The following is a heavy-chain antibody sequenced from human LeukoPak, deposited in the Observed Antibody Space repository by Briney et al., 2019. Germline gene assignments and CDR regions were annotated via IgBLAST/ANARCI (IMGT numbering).Heavy chain of an antibody. Sequence: PSETLSLTCTVSGYSISSGYYWGWIRQPPGKGLEWIGSIYHSGSTYYNPSFKSRVTISVDTSKNQFSLKLSSVTAADTAVYYCARVPIQLWPKYYYYGMDVWGQGTTVTVSS. J-gene: IGHJ6*02. CDR1: GYSISSGYY. CDR3: ARVPIQLWPKYYYYGMDV. V-gene: IGHV4-38-2*02. D-gene: IGHD5-18*01. CDR2: IYHSGST.